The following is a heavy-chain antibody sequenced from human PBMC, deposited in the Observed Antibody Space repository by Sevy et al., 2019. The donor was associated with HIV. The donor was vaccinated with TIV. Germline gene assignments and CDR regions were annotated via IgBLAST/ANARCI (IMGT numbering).Heavy chain of an antibody. J-gene: IGHJ6*02. CDR1: GYTFNTFG. Sequence: ASVKVSCKTSGYTFNTFGINWVRQAPGQGLQWVGRISAYNGNTKYVQKLQGRVSMTTETSTSTVYMELRSLRSDDTAVYYCARDSIPLVQGIIITPYYYGMDVWGQGTTVTVSS. CDR3: ARDSIPLVQGIIITPYYYGMDV. CDR2: ISAYNGNT. D-gene: IGHD3-10*01. V-gene: IGHV1-18*04.